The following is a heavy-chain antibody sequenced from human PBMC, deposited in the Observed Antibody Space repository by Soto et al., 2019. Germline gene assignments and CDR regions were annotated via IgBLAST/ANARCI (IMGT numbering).Heavy chain of an antibody. CDR1: GFTFSSYA. J-gene: IGHJ4*02. Sequence: EVQLLESGGNLVQPGGSLKLPCAASGFTFSSYAMSWVRQAPGKGLEWVSGIGGSAAGSNYADSVKGRFTISRDNSRNTVYLQMSSLRAEDTALYYCARGGGIAVAGTHLDYWGQGTLVTVSS. D-gene: IGHD6-19*01. CDR3: ARGGGIAVAGTHLDY. CDR2: IGGSAAGS. V-gene: IGHV3-23*01.